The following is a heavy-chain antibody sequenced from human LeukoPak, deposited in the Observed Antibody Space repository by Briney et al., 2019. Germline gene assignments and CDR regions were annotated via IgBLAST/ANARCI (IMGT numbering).Heavy chain of an antibody. CDR3: AKDSRALEWLSHFDY. J-gene: IGHJ4*02. D-gene: IGHD3-3*01. CDR1: GFTFSSYA. Sequence: GGSLRLSCAASGFTFSSYAMSWVRQAPGKGLEWVSAISGSGGSTYYADSVKGRFTTPRDNSKNTLYLQMNGLRSEDTAVYYCAKDSRALEWLSHFDYWGQGTLVTVSS. CDR2: ISGSGGST. V-gene: IGHV3-23*01.